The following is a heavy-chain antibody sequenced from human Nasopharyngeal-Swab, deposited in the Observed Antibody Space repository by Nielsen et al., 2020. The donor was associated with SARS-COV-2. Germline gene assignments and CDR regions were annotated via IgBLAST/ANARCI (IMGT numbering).Heavy chain of an antibody. Sequence: WSRQSPSRGLEWLGRTYYRSKWDNDYAVSVKSRITINPDTSKNQFSLQLNSVTPEDTAVYYCARDRGSSWPYYYYYGMDVWGQGTTVTVSS. CDR2: TYYRSKWDN. V-gene: IGHV6-1*01. D-gene: IGHD6-13*01. J-gene: IGHJ6*02. CDR3: ARDRGSSWPYYYYYGMDV.